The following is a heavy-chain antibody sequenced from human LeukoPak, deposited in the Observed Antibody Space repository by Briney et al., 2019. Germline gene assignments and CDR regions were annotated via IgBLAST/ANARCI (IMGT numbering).Heavy chain of an antibody. CDR2: INHSGNT. J-gene: IGHJ4*02. D-gene: IGHD1-26*01. CDR3: ASRKSIVGPIPFDY. Sequence: SETLSLTCAVYGGSFSGYYWSWIRQPPGKGLEWIGEINHSGNTNYNPSLKSRVTISVDTSKNQFSLKLSSVTAADTAVYYCASRKSIVGPIPFDYWGQGTLVTVSS. CDR1: GGSFSGYY. V-gene: IGHV4-34*01.